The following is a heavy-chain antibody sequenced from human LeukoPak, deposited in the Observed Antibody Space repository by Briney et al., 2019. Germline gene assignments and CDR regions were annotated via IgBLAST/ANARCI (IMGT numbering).Heavy chain of an antibody. CDR2: IYSGGST. D-gene: IGHD5-18*01. J-gene: IGHJ4*02. CDR3: ARGLRGYSYGRPIDY. CDR1: GFTFSSNY. V-gene: IGHV3-66*01. Sequence: PGGSLRLSCAASGFTFSSNYMSWVRQAPGKGLEWVSVIYSGGSTYYADSVKGRFTISRDNSKNTLYLQMNSLRAEDTAVYYCARGLRGYSYGRPIDYWGQGTLVTVSS.